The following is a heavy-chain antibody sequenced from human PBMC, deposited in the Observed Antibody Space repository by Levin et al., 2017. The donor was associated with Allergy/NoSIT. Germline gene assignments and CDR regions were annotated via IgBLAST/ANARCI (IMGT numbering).Heavy chain of an antibody. J-gene: IGHJ5*02. Sequence: GESLKISCKGSGYSFTSYWIGWVRQMPGKGLEWMGIIYPGDSDTRYSPSFQGQVTISADKSISTAYLQWSSLKASDTAMYYCARLWQQLVRTGWEYWFDPWGQGTLVTVSS. D-gene: IGHD6-13*01. V-gene: IGHV5-51*01. CDR3: ARLWQQLVRTGWEYWFDP. CDR2: IYPGDSDT. CDR1: GYSFTSYW.